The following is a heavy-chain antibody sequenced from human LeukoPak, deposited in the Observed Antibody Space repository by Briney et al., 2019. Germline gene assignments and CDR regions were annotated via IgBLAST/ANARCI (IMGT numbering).Heavy chain of an antibody. CDR1: GYSFTSYW. CDR3: ARLGYCSSRSCYYGMDV. D-gene: IGHD2-2*03. J-gene: IGHJ6*02. V-gene: IGHV5-10-1*01. Sequence: GESLKISCKGSGYSFTSYWISWVRQMPGKGLEWMGRIDPSGSYTNYSPSFQGHVTISADKSISTAYLQWSSLKASDTAMYYCARLGYCSSRSCYYGMDVWGQGTTVTVSS. CDR2: IDPSGSYT.